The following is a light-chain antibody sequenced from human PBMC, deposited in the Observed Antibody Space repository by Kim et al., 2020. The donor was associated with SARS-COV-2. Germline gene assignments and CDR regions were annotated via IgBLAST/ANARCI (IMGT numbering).Light chain of an antibody. Sequence: ASLGDRGNITCRASQGISNSLAWFQQKPGKAPKVLIYAASTLQSGVPSRFSGSGSGTDFTLTISSLQPEDVATYYCQKYNAAPWTFGQGTKVDIK. CDR3: QKYNAAPWT. CDR1: QGISNS. CDR2: AAS. V-gene: IGKV1-27*01. J-gene: IGKJ1*01.